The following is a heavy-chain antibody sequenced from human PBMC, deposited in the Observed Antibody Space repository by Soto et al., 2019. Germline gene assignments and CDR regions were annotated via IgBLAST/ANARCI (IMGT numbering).Heavy chain of an antibody. Sequence: GASVKVSCKASGYTFTSYDINWVRQATGQGLEWMGWMNPNSGNTGYAQKFQGRVTMTRNTSISTAYMELSSLRSEDTAVYYCAREWRTVTWADYYYVMAVWGQGTTVTVSS. V-gene: IGHV1-8*01. CDR1: GYTFTSYD. CDR3: AREWRTVTWADYYYVMAV. D-gene: IGHD4-17*01. CDR2: MNPNSGNT. J-gene: IGHJ6*02.